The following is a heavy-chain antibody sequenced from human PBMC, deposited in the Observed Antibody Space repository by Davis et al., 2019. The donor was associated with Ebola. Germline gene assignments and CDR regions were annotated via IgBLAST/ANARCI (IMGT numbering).Heavy chain of an antibody. CDR2: ISWNSGNI. V-gene: IGHV3-9*01. Sequence: SLKISCAASGFTFDDYAMHWVRQAPGKGLEWVSGISWNSGNIGYADSVKGRFTISRDNAKNSLYLQMNSLRTEDTALYYCAKGGYSSSSRFDYWGQGTLVTVSS. CDR3: AKGGYSSSSRFDY. D-gene: IGHD6-6*01. CDR1: GFTFDDYA. J-gene: IGHJ4*02.